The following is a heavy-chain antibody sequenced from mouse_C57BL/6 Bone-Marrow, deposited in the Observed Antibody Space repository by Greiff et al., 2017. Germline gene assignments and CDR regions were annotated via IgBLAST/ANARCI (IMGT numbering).Heavy chain of an antibody. Sequence: ESGAELVRPGASVTLSCKASGYTFTDYEMHWVKQTPVHGLEWIGAIDPETGGTAYNQKFKGKAILTADKSSRTAYLELRSLTSEDSAVYYCTREGNYSYWYFDVWGTGTTVTVSS. V-gene: IGHV1-15*01. J-gene: IGHJ1*03. CDR1: GYTFTDYE. CDR3: TREGNYSYWYFDV. CDR2: IDPETGGT. D-gene: IGHD2-1*01.